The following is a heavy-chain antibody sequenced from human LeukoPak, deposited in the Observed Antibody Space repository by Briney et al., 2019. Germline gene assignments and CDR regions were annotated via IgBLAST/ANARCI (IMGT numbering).Heavy chain of an antibody. V-gene: IGHV4-34*01. CDR3: ARGQGTVTTH. CDR2: INHSGSA. J-gene: IGHJ4*02. Sequence: SESLSLTCAVAGGSFSGYYWTWIRQPPGKGREWIGEINHSGSANYNPSLKSLVTISLDTSKNQFSLKLSSVTAADTAVYYCARGQGTVTTHWGQGTLVTVSS. CDR1: GGSFSGYY. D-gene: IGHD4-17*01.